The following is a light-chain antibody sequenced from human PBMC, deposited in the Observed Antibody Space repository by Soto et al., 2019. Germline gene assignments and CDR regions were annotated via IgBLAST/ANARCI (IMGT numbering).Light chain of an antibody. CDR3: QQRSDWLPIT. CDR1: ETVTSSF. Sequence: RSWLPWERASLSCRASETVTSSFLAWYQHISGQAPRLLIYDVSYRATGIPVRFSGSGSGTDFTLTISSLEPEDFAVYYCQQRSDWLPITFGQGTRLEIK. V-gene: IGKV3D-20*02. CDR2: DVS. J-gene: IGKJ5*01.